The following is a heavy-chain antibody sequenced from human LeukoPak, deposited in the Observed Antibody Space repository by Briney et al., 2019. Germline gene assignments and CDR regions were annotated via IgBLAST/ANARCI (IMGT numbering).Heavy chain of an antibody. Sequence: ASVKVSCKASGGTFSSYAISWVRQAPGQGLEWMGGIIPIFGTANYAQKFQGRVTITAGESTSTAYMELSSLRSEDTAVYYCALTVAGTFDYWGQRTLVTVSS. CDR2: IIPIFGTA. J-gene: IGHJ4*02. CDR3: ALTVAGTFDY. D-gene: IGHD6-19*01. CDR1: GGTFSSYA. V-gene: IGHV1-69*13.